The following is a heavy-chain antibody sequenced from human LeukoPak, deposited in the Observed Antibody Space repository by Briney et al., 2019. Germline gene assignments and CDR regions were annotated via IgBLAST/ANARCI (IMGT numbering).Heavy chain of an antibody. D-gene: IGHD2-2*01. Sequence: ASVKVSCKASGYTFTSYYMHWVRQAPGQGLEWMGIINPSGGSTSYAQKFQGRVTITRDTSASTAYMELSSLRSEDTAVYYCARLRVGYCSSTSCYYYYYGMDVWGQGTTVTVSS. V-gene: IGHV1-46*01. CDR3: ARLRVGYCSSTSCYYYYYGMDV. J-gene: IGHJ6*02. CDR1: GYTFTSYY. CDR2: INPSGGST.